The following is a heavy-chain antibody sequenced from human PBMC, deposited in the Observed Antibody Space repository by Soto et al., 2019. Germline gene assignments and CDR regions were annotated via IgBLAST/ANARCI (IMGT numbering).Heavy chain of an antibody. Sequence: GGSLRLSCAASGFTFSSYAMSWVRQAPGKGLEWVSAISGSGGSTYYADSVKGRFTISRDNSKNTLYLQMNSLRAEDTAVYYCAKRGYCTNGVCYDFDYWGQGTLVTVSS. CDR3: AKRGYCTNGVCYDFDY. D-gene: IGHD2-8*01. J-gene: IGHJ4*02. CDR1: GFTFSSYA. V-gene: IGHV3-23*01. CDR2: ISGSGGST.